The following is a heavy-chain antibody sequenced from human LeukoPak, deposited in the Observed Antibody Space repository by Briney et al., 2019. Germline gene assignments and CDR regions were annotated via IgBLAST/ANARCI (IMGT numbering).Heavy chain of an antibody. CDR3: ARGEIVVTTYFYYYMDV. V-gene: IGHV3-30*04. CDR2: TSYDGSYK. Sequence: GGSLRLSCAASGFTFNNYVMHWVRQAPGKGLEWVAVTSYDGSYKYYADSMKGRFTISRDNSKNTLYLQMNSLRAEDTAVYYCARGEIVVTTYFYYYMDVWGKGTTVTVSS. J-gene: IGHJ6*03. D-gene: IGHD5-12*01. CDR1: GFTFNNYV.